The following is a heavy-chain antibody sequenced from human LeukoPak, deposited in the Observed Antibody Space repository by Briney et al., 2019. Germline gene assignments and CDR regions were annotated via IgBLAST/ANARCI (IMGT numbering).Heavy chain of an antibody. D-gene: IGHD1-26*01. J-gene: IGHJ6*02. CDR3: AKILRGRTFLFRYYGMDV. V-gene: IGHV3-23*01. Sequence: GGSLRLSCAASGFTFSSYAMTWVRQAPGKGLEWVSIISDSGGHTYYADSVKGRFTISRDNSKNTLYLQMNSLRAEDTAVYYCAKILRGRTFLFRYYGMDVWGQGTTVTVSS. CDR2: ISDSGGHT. CDR1: GFTFSSYA.